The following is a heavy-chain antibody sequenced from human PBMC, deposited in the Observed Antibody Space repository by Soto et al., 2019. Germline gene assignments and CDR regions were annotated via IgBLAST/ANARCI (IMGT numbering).Heavy chain of an antibody. Sequence: EVQLLESGGGLVQPGGSLRLSCAASGFTFSSYAMSWVRQAPGKGLEWVSAISGSGGSTYYADSVKGRFTISRDNSKNTLYLQMNSLRAEDTAIYYCAKFVSHFTMPIDYWGQGTLVTVSS. J-gene: IGHJ4*02. CDR3: AKFVSHFTMPIDY. D-gene: IGHD3-10*01. V-gene: IGHV3-23*01. CDR1: GFTFSSYA. CDR2: ISGSGGST.